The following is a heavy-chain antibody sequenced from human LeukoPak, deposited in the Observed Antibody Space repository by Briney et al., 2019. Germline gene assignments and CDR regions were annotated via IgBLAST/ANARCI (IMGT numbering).Heavy chain of an antibody. V-gene: IGHV3-53*01. CDR2: IYSGETT. D-gene: IGHD1-26*01. J-gene: IGHJ2*01. CDR3: VRLGGSFHWFLDL. CDR1: GFNIATNY. Sequence: GGSLTLSCAASGFNIATNYMNWVRRAPGKGLEWVSIIYSGETTYYADSVKGRFTISRDISKNTLYLQMRSLRAEDSAIHYCVRLGGSFHWFLDLWGRGSLVTVS.